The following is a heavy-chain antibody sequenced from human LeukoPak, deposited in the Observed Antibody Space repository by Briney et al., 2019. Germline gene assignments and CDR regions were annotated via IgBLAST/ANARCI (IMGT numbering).Heavy chain of an antibody. CDR3: AKFLPTHIVVANYYFDY. J-gene: IGHJ4*02. Sequence: GGSPRLSCAASGFTFSSYAMRWVRQAPGKGLEWVSAISGSGGSTYYADSVKGRFTISRDNSKNTLSLQMNSLRAEDTAVYYCAKFLPTHIVVANYYFDYWGQGTLVTVSS. CDR2: ISGSGGST. D-gene: IGHD2-21*01. V-gene: IGHV3-23*01. CDR1: GFTFSSYA.